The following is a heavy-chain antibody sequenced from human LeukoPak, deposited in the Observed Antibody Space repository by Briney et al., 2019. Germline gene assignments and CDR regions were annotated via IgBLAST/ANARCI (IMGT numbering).Heavy chain of an antibody. CDR2: FDPEDDET. D-gene: IGHD3-22*01. CDR3: ATWSGYYYFY. CDR1: GYTLTELS. V-gene: IGHV1-24*01. J-gene: IGHJ4*02. Sequence: ASVKVSCKVSGYTLTELSMHWVRQAPGKGLEWMAGFDPEDDETVYAQKFQGRVTMTEDKSTDTAYMELSSLRSEDTAVYYCATWSGYYYFYWGQGTLVTVSS.